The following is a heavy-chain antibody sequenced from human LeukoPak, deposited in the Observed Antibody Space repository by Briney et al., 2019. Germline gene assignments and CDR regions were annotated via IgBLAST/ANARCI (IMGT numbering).Heavy chain of an antibody. CDR2: ISGRGGSTYYADA. D-gene: IGHD6-6*01. Sequence: TGGSLSLSCAASGFTFSSYAMTWVRQAPAKGLEWVSTISGRGGSTYYADAYYADSVKGRFTISRDSSKNTLYLQMNSLRAEDTALYYCARGRVDYSISLTYFDYWGQGTLVTVSS. CDR1: GFTFSSYA. J-gene: IGHJ4*02. V-gene: IGHV3-23*01. CDR3: ARGRVDYSISLTYFDY.